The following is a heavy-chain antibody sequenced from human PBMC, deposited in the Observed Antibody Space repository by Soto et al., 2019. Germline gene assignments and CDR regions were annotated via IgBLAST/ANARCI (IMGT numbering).Heavy chain of an antibody. D-gene: IGHD3-22*01. V-gene: IGHV1-69*13. CDR3: ARGWDHYDSSGLLTWFDP. CDR2: IIPIFGTP. Sequence: SVKVSCKASGGTFTDLGLHWVRQAPGQGLEWMGGIIPIFGTPNYAQKFQGRVIITADEFTSTAHMELSSLRSEDTAVYYCARGWDHYDSSGLLTWFDPWGQGTLVAVSS. J-gene: IGHJ5*02. CDR1: GGTFTDLG.